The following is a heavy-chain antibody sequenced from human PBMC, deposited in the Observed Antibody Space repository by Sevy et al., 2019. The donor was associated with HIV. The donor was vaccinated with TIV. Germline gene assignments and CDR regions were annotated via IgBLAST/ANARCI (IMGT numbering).Heavy chain of an antibody. CDR2: IYYSGST. CDR3: ARERQLVLDY. V-gene: IGHV4-59*01. J-gene: IGHJ4*02. Sequence: SETLSLTCTVSGGSISSYYWSWIRQPPGKGLEWIGYIYYSGSTNYNPSPKSRVTISVDTSKSQFSLKLSSVTAADTAVYYCARERQLVLDYWGQGTLVTVSS. D-gene: IGHD6-13*01. CDR1: GGSISSYY.